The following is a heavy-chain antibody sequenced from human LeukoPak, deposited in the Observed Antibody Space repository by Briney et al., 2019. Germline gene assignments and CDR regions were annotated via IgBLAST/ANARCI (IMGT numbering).Heavy chain of an antibody. J-gene: IGHJ3*02. V-gene: IGHV4-39*07. CDR1: GRSISSSSYY. Sequence: SETLSLTCTVSGRSISSSSYYWGWIRQPPGKGLEWIGSIYYSGSTYYNPSLKSRVTISVDTSKNQFSLKLSSVTAADTAVYYCARESLGGALDAFDIWGQGTMVTVSS. CDR3: ARESLGGALDAFDI. CDR2: IYYSGST. D-gene: IGHD3-16*01.